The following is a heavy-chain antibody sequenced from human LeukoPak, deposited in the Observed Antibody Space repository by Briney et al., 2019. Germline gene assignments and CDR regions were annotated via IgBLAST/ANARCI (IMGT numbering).Heavy chain of an antibody. D-gene: IGHD3-3*01. V-gene: IGHV3-11*04. CDR2: ISSSGSTI. J-gene: IGHJ3*02. CDR3: ARDPDDFWSGSDAFDI. Sequence: GGSLRPSCAASGFTFSDYYMSWIRQAPGKGLEWVSYISSSGSTIYYADSVKGRFTISRDNAKNSLYLQMNSLRAEDTAVYYCARDPDDFWSGSDAFDIWGQGAMVTVSS. CDR1: GFTFSDYY.